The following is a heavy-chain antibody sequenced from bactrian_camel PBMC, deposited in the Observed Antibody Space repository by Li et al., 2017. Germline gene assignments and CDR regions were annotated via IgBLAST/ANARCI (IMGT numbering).Heavy chain of an antibody. J-gene: IGHJ6*01. D-gene: IGHD2*01. CDR1: GFTFSTYY. V-gene: IGHV3-2*01. CDR2: IYTGGGST. Sequence: HVQLVESGGGLVRPGGSLRLSCAASGFTFSTYYMSWVRQAPGKGLEWVSSIYTGGGSTYYADSVKGRFTISKDNAKNTLYLQMNSLKTEDTAVYYCATLAPVLVGGRLPAWGQGTQVTVS. CDR3: ATLAPVLVGGRLPA.